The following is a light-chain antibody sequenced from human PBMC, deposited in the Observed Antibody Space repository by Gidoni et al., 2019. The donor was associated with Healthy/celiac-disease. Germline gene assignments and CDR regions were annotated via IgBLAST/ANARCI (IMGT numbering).Light chain of an antibody. Sequence: QSALTQPASVTGSPGQSITISCTGTSSDVGGYNYVSWYQQHPGKAPNLLIYEVSTRPSGVSNRFSGSNSGNTASLTISGLQAEDEADYYCSSYTSSSTVVFGGGTKLPVL. J-gene: IGLJ2*01. V-gene: IGLV2-14*01. CDR3: SSYTSSSTVV. CDR2: EVS. CDR1: SSDVGGYNY.